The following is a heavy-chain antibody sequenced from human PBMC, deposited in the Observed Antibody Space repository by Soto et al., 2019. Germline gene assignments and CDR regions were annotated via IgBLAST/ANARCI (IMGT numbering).Heavy chain of an antibody. J-gene: IGHJ4*02. Sequence: SETLSLTCTVSGGSISSFYWSWIRQPPGKGLQWIGYIYYSGDTDYNPSLKSRVTISVDTSKNQFSLMLTSVTAADTAVYYCARVNGYNRENVYWGQGILVTVSS. CDR2: IYYSGDT. D-gene: IGHD5-12*01. CDR3: ARVNGYNRENVY. V-gene: IGHV4-59*13. CDR1: GGSISSFY.